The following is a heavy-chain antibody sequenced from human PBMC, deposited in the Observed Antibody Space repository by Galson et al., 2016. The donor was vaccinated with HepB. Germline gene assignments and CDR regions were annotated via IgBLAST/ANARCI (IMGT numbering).Heavy chain of an antibody. Sequence: QSGAEVKKPGESLKISCKGSGYSFASYWIGWVRQMPGKGLEYMGITFPGDSDTTYSPSFQGQVTISVDKSISTAYLQWSSLEASDTAMYYCTRLRFFSAANYVDGMDVWGQGTTVTVSS. D-gene: IGHD3-16*01. CDR3: TRLRFFSAANYVDGMDV. V-gene: IGHV5-51*01. J-gene: IGHJ6*02. CDR2: TFPGDSDT. CDR1: GYSFASYW.